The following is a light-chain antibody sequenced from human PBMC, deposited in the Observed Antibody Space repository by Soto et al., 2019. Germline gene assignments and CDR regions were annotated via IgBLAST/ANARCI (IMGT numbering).Light chain of an antibody. J-gene: IGKJ1*01. CDR1: QSVSSN. Sequence: EIVMTHSPATLSVSPGERATLSCRASQSVSSNLAWYQQKPGQAPRLLIYGASSRATGIPARFSGSGSGTEFTLTISSLQSEDFAVYYCQQSNNWPPWTFGQGTKVEIK. CDR2: GAS. V-gene: IGKV3-15*01. CDR3: QQSNNWPPWT.